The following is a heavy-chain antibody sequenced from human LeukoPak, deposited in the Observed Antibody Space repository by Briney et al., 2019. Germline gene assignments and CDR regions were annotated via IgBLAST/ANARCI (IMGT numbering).Heavy chain of an antibody. V-gene: IGHV1-46*01. CDR1: GYTFTSNY. CDR2: ISPSGGST. Sequence: ASVKVSCKAFGYTFTSNYMHWVRLAPGQGPEWTGVISPSGGSTTYAQKFQGRVTLTRDMSTSTDYLELSSLRSEDTAVYYCARAPYGDYVFAFFLDYWGQGTLVTVSS. CDR3: ARAPYGDYVFAFFLDY. D-gene: IGHD4-17*01. J-gene: IGHJ4*02.